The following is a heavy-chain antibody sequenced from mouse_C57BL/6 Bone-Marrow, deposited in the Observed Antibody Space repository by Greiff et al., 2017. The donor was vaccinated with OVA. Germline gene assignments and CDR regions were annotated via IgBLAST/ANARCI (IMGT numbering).Heavy chain of an antibody. CDR3: ARRGYYGNPWFAY. Sequence: EVKLEESGPELVKPGASVKISCKASGYTFTDYYMNWVKQSHGKSLEWIGDINPNNGGTSYNQKFKGKATLTVDKSSSTAYMELRSLTSEDSAVYYCARRGYYGNPWFAYWGQGTLVTVSA. V-gene: IGHV1-26*01. CDR1: GYTFTDYY. CDR2: INPNNGGT. D-gene: IGHD2-1*01. J-gene: IGHJ3*01.